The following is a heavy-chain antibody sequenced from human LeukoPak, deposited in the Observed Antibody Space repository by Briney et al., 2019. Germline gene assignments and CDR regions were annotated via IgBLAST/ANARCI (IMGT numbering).Heavy chain of an antibody. D-gene: IGHD2-2*01. Sequence: SSETLSLTCTVSGGSIRSSYYYWGWIRQPPGKGLEWIGSIYDSGSTYYNPSLKSRVTISVDTSKNQFSLKLNSVTAADTAVYYCARTRGGYVRYWGQGTLVTVSS. CDR3: ARTRGGYVRY. J-gene: IGHJ4*02. CDR2: IYDSGST. CDR1: GGSIRSSYYY. V-gene: IGHV4-39*01.